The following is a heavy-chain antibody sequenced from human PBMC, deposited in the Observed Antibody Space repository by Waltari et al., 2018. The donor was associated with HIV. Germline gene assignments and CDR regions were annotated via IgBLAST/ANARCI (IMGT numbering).Heavy chain of an antibody. V-gene: IGHV4-34*01. CDR2: INHSGST. CDR1: GGSFSGYY. CDR3: ARGPCHSGYGSPVADYYYGMDV. D-gene: IGHD3-10*01. Sequence: QVQLQQWGAGLLKPSETLSLTCAVYGGSFSGYYWSWIRQPPGKGLEWIGEINHSGSTNYNPSLKSRVTISVDTSKNQFSLKLSSVTAADTAVYYCARGPCHSGYGSPVADYYYGMDVWGQGTTVTVSS. J-gene: IGHJ6*02.